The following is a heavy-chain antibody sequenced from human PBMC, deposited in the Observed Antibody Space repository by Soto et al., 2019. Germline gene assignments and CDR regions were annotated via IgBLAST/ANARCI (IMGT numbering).Heavy chain of an antibody. V-gene: IGHV3-53*01. CDR2: SYDNGPT. CDR3: VRPLPSGRNYGLDV. CDR1: GLTVSNAY. J-gene: IGHJ6*02. D-gene: IGHD3-10*01. Sequence: GSLRLSCAASGLTVSNAYMAWVRQAPGMRLEWVSVSYDNGPTYYADSAKGRFTISRDTSTNTLSLQMDSLRAEDTAVYYCVRPLPSGRNYGLDVWGQGTTVTVSS.